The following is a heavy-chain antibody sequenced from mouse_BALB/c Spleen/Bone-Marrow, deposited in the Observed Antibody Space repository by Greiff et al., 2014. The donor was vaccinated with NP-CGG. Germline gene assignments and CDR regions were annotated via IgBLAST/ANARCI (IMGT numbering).Heavy chain of an antibody. J-gene: IGHJ4*01. D-gene: IGHD4-1*01. CDR2: INSGGSYT. Sequence: DVKLVESGGGLVKPGGSLKLSCAASGFTFSSYAMSWVRQTPEKRLEWVATINSGGSYTYYPDSVKGRSTISRDNAKNTLYLQMSSLRSEDTAMYYCARGDWDEAMDYWGQGTSVTVST. CDR1: GFTFSSYA. CDR3: ARGDWDEAMDY. V-gene: IGHV5-9-3*01.